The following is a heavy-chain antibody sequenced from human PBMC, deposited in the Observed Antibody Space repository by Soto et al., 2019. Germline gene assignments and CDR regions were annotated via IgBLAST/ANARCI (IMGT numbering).Heavy chain of an antibody. CDR1: GFTFSSYA. CDR3: AKRRGAGGHFYY. V-gene: IGHV3-23*01. J-gene: IGHJ4*02. D-gene: IGHD2-15*01. Sequence: PGGSLRLSCAASGFTFSSYAMGWVRQGPGKGLEWVAVVSIGGSTHYADSVRGRFTISRDNSKNTLSLQMNSLTAEDTAVYFCAKRRGAGGHFYYWGQGGLVTVSS. CDR2: VSIGGST.